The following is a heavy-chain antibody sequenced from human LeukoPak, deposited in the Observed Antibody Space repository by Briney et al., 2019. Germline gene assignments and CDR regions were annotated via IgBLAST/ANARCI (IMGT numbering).Heavy chain of an antibody. J-gene: IGHJ6*02. Sequence: SETLSLTCAVYGGSFSGYYWNWIRQPPGKGLEWIGEINHSGSTNYNPSLKSRVTISVDTSKNQFSLKLSSVTAADTAVYYCARRTRGYSYGPHYYGMDIWGQGTTITVSS. CDR2: INHSGST. D-gene: IGHD5-18*01. V-gene: IGHV4-34*01. CDR1: GGSFSGYY. CDR3: ARRTRGYSYGPHYYGMDI.